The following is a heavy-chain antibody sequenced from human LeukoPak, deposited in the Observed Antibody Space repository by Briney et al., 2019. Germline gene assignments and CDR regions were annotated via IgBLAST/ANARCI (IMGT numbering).Heavy chain of an antibody. CDR3: ARDSAMYSSSQFDP. CDR1: GYTFTGYY. J-gene: IGHJ5*02. D-gene: IGHD6-13*01. Sequence: ASVKVSCKASGYTFTGYYMHWVRQAPGQGLEWMGWINPNSGGTNYAQKFQGRVTMTRDTSISTAYMELSRLRSDDTAVYYCARDSAMYSSSQFDPWGQGTLVTVSS. CDR2: INPNSGGT. V-gene: IGHV1-2*02.